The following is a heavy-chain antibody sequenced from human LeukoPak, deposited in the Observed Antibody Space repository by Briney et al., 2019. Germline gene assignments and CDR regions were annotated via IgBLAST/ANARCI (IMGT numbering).Heavy chain of an antibody. D-gene: IGHD3-22*01. CDR2: IKSKTDGGTT. CDR1: GFTFSNAW. Sequence: GGSLRLSCAASGFTFSNAWMSWVRQAPGKGLEWVGRIKSKTDGGTTDYAAPVKGRFTISRDNSKNTLYLQMNSLRAEDTAVYYCARGLFYYDSSEFDYWGQGTLVTVSS. V-gene: IGHV3-15*01. CDR3: ARGLFYYDSSEFDY. J-gene: IGHJ4*02.